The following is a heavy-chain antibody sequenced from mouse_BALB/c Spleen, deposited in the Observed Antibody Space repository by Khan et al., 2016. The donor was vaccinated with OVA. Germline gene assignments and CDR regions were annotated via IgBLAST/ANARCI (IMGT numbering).Heavy chain of an antibody. CDR3: TREEGLYHFGH. V-gene: IGHV1S132*01. Sequence: QVQLKQSGAELVRPGASVKLSCKTSGYIFTSYWIHWVKKRSGQGFVWIAWIYPGTDNSYYNEKFKDKATLTADKSSSTAYMQLSSLKSEDSNVYFCTREEGLYHFGHRGQGTTLTVSS. J-gene: IGHJ2*01. CDR2: IYPGTDNS. CDR1: GYIFTSYW.